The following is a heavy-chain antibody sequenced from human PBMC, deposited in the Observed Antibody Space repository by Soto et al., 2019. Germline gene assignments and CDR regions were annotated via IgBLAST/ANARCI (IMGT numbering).Heavy chain of an antibody. CDR3: ARAYDYVWGSYPPNWFDP. J-gene: IGHJ5*02. CDR1: GGSVSSGSYY. CDR2: IYYSGST. V-gene: IGHV4-61*01. D-gene: IGHD3-16*02. Sequence: SETLSLTCTVSGGSVSSGSYYWGWIRQPPGKGLEWIGYIYYSGSTNYNPSLKSRVTISVDTSKNQFSLKLSSVTAADTAVYYCARAYDYVWGSYPPNWFDPWGQGTLVTVSS.